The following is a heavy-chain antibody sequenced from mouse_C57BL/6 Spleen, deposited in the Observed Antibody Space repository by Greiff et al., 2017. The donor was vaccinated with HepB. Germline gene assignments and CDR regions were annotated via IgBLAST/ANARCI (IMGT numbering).Heavy chain of an antibody. CDR3: ARERVSAPLAMDY. Sequence: QVQLQQPGAELVMPGASVKLSCKASGYTFTSYWMHWVKQRPGQGLEWIGEIDPSDSYTNYNQKFKGKSTLTVDKSSSTADMQLSSLTSEDSAVYYCARERVSAPLAMDYWGQGTSVTVSS. CDR2: IDPSDSYT. CDR1: GYTFTSYW. J-gene: IGHJ4*01. D-gene: IGHD6-1*01. V-gene: IGHV1-69*01.